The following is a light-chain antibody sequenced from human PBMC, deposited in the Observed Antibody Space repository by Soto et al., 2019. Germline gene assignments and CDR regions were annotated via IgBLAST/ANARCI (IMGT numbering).Light chain of an antibody. Sequence: DIQVTQSPSSLSASVGDRVTITCRASQTIAKSLSWYQQKPGKAPKLLIYASSTLQSGVPSRFSGWGFGTDFTLSISGLQREDLATCYSLQTASAPATFGQGTRVEIK. CDR2: ASS. V-gene: IGKV1-39*01. CDR1: QTIAKS. J-gene: IGKJ1*01. CDR3: LQTASAPAT.